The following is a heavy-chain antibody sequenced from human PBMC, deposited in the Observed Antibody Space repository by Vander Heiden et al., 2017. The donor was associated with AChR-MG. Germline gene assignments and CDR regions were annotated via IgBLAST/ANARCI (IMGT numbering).Heavy chain of an antibody. CDR2: IYYSGST. J-gene: IGHJ3*02. V-gene: IGHV4-61*01. CDR1: GGPVSGGSYY. CDR3: AREIESEDVFDI. Sequence: QVQLQDSGPGLAKPSATLSLTCPVSGGPVSGGSYYWSWIRQPPGKGLEWIGYIYYSGSTNYNPSLKSRVTISVDTSKNQFSRKLSSVTAADTAVYYCAREIESEDVFDIWGQGTMVTVSS.